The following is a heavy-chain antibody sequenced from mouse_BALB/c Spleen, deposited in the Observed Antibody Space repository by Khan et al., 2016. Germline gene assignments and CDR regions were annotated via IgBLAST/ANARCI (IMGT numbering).Heavy chain of an antibody. V-gene: IGHV8-11*01. D-gene: IGHD4-1*01. CDR1: GFSLNTYGMG. CDR2: IWCNDNK. Sequence: QVTLKESGPGILQPSQTLSLTCSFSGFSLNTYGMGVGWIRQPSGKGLEWLAHIWCNDNKSYNTALKSRPTISKATSNNQVFLRNASVGTAVTSSSCSARIARWDEAYWGQGTLVTVSA. J-gene: IGHJ3*01. CDR3: ARIARWDEAY.